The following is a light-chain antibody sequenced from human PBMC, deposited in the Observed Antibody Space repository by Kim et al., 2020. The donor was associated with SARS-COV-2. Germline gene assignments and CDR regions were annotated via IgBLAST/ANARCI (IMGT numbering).Light chain of an antibody. CDR3: QQYGASVYT. Sequence: PGESATLSCRTSETVSSSYIAWYRQRPGQPPSLLIYGASRRATGIPDRFSGSGSGTDFSLTISRLEPEDFVVYYCQQYGASVYTFGQGTKLEI. V-gene: IGKV3-20*01. CDR1: ETVSSSY. J-gene: IGKJ2*01. CDR2: GAS.